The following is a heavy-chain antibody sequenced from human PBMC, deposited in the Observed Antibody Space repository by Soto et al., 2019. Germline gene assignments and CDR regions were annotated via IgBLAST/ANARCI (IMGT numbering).Heavy chain of an antibody. CDR3: ALALGPTTGLDY. D-gene: IGHD1-26*01. CDR1: GASTVSHYH. CDR2: IFNSGTT. V-gene: IGHV4-31*02. Sequence: QVQLQESGPGLVKPSQTLSLTCSVSGASTVSHYHWTWIRQPPGKGLEWMGYIFNSGTTCYNPSPTSRLSRSRDTSGNHFSLELRSVTAADTAVYYCALALGPTTGLDYWGQGTLVTVSS. J-gene: IGHJ4*02.